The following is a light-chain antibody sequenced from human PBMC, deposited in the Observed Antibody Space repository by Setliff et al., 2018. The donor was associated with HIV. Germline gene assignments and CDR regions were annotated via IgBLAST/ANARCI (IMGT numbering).Light chain of an antibody. CDR2: STN. J-gene: IGLJ3*02. CDR1: SGSVSTSYY. Sequence: QTVVTQEPSFSVSPGGTVTLTCGLSSGSVSTSYYPSWYQQTPGQAPRTLIYSTNTRSSGVHDRFSGSILGNKAALTITGAQADDESDYYCVLYMGSGISVFGGGTKVTVL. CDR3: VLYMGSGISV. V-gene: IGLV8-61*01.